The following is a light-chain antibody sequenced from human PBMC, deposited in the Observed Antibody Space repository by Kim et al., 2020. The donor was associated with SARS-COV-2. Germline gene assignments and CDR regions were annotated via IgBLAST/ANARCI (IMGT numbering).Light chain of an antibody. CDR1: SSDVGAYDF. CDR2: DVS. Sequence: GLSFPISGPGTSSDVGAYDFVSWYQQHTGKAPKLMIYDVSNRPSGVSNRFFGSKSGNTASLTISGLQTEDESHYYCVSYTSSSTVVFGGGTQLTVL. J-gene: IGLJ2*01. V-gene: IGLV2-14*03. CDR3: VSYTSSSTVV.